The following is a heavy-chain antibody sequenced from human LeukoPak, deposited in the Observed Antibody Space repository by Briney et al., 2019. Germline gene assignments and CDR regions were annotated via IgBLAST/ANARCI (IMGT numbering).Heavy chain of an antibody. CDR3: ARAMYASRDAFDI. V-gene: IGHV4-39*01. J-gene: IGHJ3*02. CDR2: IYYSGST. Sequence: PSETLSLTCTVSGGSISSSSYYWGWIRQPPGEGLEWIGSIYYSGSTYYNPSLKSRVTISVDTSKNQFSLKLSSVTAADTAVYYCARAMYASRDAFDIWGQGTMVTVSS. CDR1: GGSISSSSYY. D-gene: IGHD2-8*01.